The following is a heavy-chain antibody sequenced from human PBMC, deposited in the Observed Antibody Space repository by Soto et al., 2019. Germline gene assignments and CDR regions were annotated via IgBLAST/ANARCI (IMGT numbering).Heavy chain of an antibody. D-gene: IGHD3-22*01. CDR2: ISDSATTM. V-gene: IGHV3-11*01. CDR1: GFTFSDYY. CDR3: ARDTAFISSGLFNP. Sequence: GGSLRLSCAASGFTFSDYYMSWIRQAPGKGLEWISHISDSATTMYYADSVKGGFTISRDNARKSLFLHMNSLRDEDTAVYYCARDTAFISSGLFNPWGQGTLVTVSS. J-gene: IGHJ5*02.